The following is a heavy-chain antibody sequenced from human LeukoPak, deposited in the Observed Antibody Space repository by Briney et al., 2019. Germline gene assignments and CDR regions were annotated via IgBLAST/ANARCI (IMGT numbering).Heavy chain of an antibody. D-gene: IGHD3-22*01. J-gene: IGHJ4*02. CDR1: GFTFSSYS. Sequence: GGSLRLSCAASGFTFSSYSMSWVRQAPGKGPEWISYHSGSGSTIYYADSVKGRFTISRDNANNSLYLQMDSLRADDTAIYYCARDVTYYYDSSTYSLDYWGQGTLVTVSS. CDR3: ARDVTYYYDSSTYSLDY. V-gene: IGHV3-48*01. CDR2: HSGSGSTI.